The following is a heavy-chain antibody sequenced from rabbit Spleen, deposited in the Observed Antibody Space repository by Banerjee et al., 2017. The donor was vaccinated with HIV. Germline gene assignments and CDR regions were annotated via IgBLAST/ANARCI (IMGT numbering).Heavy chain of an antibody. CDR3: ARDTSSSFSSYGMDL. CDR1: GLDFSGDSY. D-gene: IGHD1-1*01. CDR2: IDIGSSGFT. Sequence: KESGGGLVKPGASLTLTCKASGLDFSGDSYDSYMCWVRQAPGKGLEWIACIDIGSSGFTYFASWAKGRFTISKTSSTTVTLQMTSLTAADTATYFCARDTSSSFSSYGMDLWGQGTLVTVS. V-gene: IGHV1S40*01. J-gene: IGHJ6*01.